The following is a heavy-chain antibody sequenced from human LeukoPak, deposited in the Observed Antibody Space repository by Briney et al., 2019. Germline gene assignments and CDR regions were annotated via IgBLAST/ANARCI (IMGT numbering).Heavy chain of an antibody. J-gene: IGHJ4*02. V-gene: IGHV4-34*01. CDR2: INHSGRT. D-gene: IGHD6-25*01. Sequence: PSETLSLTCALYSGSLRDYYWSCIPHSPGKGHEWIGEINHSGRTNYNSSLKSRVTISVDTSKKQFSLKLSSVTAADTAVYYCARGPGIAAADAVSYWGQGTLVTVSS. CDR1: SGSLRDYY. CDR3: ARGPGIAAADAVSY.